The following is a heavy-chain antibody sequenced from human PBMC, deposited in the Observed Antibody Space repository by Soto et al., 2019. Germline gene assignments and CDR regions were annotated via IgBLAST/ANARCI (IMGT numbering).Heavy chain of an antibody. CDR3: AKTRLSMGLFDH. CDR2: ISNDGTNT. D-gene: IGHD2-2*01. Sequence: PGGSLRLSCVASGFTFSGYEMSWVRQAPGKGLEWVSSISNDGTNTYDADSVKGRFTISRDNSENTLYLQMNSLRADDTAIYYCAKTRLSMGLFDHWGQGTLVTVSS. CDR1: GFTFSGYE. V-gene: IGHV3-23*01. J-gene: IGHJ4*02.